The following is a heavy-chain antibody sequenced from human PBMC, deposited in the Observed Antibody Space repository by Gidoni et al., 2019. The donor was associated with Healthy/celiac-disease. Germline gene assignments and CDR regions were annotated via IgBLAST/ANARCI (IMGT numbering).Heavy chain of an antibody. CDR2: MKQDGSEK. V-gene: IGHV3-7*01. Sequence: EVLLVESGGGLVQPRGSLRLHYAPSGFTFSSSWMSRVRKAPGKGLEWVANMKQDGSEKYYVDSVKGRFTISRDNAKNSLYLQMNSLRAEDTAVYYCARSRAITIFGVVIIPGPFDYWGQGTLVTVSS. CDR1: GFTFSSSW. D-gene: IGHD3-3*01. CDR3: ARSRAITIFGVVIIPGPFDY. J-gene: IGHJ4*02.